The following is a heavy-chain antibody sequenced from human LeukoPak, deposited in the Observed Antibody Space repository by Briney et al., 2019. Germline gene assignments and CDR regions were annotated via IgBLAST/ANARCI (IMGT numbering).Heavy chain of an antibody. CDR2: INPNSGGT. Sequence: ASVKVSCKASGYTFTGYYMHWVRQAPGQGLEWMGWINPNSGGTNYAQKFQGRVTMTRDTSISTAYMELSRLRSDDTAVYYCARGCARTRCTGAFDLWGQGTMVAVSS. D-gene: IGHD2-8*02. V-gene: IGHV1-2*02. CDR1: GYTFTGYY. J-gene: IGHJ3*01. CDR3: ARGCARTRCTGAFDL.